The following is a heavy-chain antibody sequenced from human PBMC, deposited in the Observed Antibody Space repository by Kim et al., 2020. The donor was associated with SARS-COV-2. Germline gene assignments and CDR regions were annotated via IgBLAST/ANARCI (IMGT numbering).Heavy chain of an antibody. CDR2: INPSGGST. V-gene: IGHV1-46*01. D-gene: IGHD3-9*01. CDR3: ARDLYYAILTGYYRPGYFDS. Sequence: ASVKVSCKASGYTFTSYYMHWVRQAPGQGLEWMGIINPSGGSTSYAQKFQGRVTMTRDTSTSTVYMELSSLRSEDTAVYYCARDLYYAILTGYYRPGYFDSWGQRTLVTVSS. J-gene: IGHJ4*02. CDR1: GYTFTSYY.